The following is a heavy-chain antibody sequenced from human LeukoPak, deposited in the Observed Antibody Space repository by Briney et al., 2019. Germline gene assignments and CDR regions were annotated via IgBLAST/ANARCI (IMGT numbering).Heavy chain of an antibody. Sequence: GGSLRLSCAASGFTFSSYAMHWVRQAPGKGLEWVAVISYDGSNKYYADSVKGRFTISRDNSKNTLYLQMNSLRAEDTAVYYCARERGTTYYYGSGSPQPLSYYYGMDVWGQGTTVTVS. CDR3: ARERGTTYYYGSGSPQPLSYYYGMDV. J-gene: IGHJ6*02. CDR1: GFTFSSYA. CDR2: ISYDGSNK. D-gene: IGHD3-10*01. V-gene: IGHV3-30-3*01.